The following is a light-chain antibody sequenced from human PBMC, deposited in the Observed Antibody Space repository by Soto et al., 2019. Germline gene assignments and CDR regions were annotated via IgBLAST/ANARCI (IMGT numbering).Light chain of an antibody. CDR2: LASSGSQ. CDR3: ETWNSNTRV. V-gene: IGLV4-60*03. Sequence: QLVLTQSSSASASLGSSVNLTCTLSSGHRSYIIAWHQQQPGKAPRFLMRLASSGSQNKGSGVPDRFSGSSSGAARYLTISNLQSEDEADYYCETWNSNTRVFGGGTKLTVL. CDR1: SGHRSYI. J-gene: IGLJ3*02.